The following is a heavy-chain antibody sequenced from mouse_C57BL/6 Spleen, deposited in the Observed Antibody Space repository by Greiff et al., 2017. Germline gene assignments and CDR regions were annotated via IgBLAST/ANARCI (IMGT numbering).Heavy chain of an antibody. CDR2: INPGSGGT. Sequence: VQLQQSGAELVRPGTSVKVSCKASGYAFTNYLIEWVKQRPGQGLEWIGVINPGSGGTNYNEKFKGKATLTADKSSSTAYMQLSSLTSEDSAVYFCASDPFAYWGQGTLVTVSA. V-gene: IGHV1-54*01. CDR3: ASDPFAY. J-gene: IGHJ3*01. CDR1: GYAFTNYL.